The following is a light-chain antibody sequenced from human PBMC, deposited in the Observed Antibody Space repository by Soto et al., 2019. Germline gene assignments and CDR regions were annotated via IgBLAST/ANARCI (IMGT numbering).Light chain of an antibody. J-gene: IGKJ1*01. CDR2: GAS. V-gene: IGKV3-20*01. CDR3: QQYGSARWT. CDR1: QTISSGH. Sequence: ENVLTQSPGTLSLSPGERATLSYRASQTISSGHLAWYQLKPGQAPRLLIYGASSRATGIPDRFSGSGSGTDFTLTISRLEPEDFAVYFCQQYGSARWTFGQGTKVDIK.